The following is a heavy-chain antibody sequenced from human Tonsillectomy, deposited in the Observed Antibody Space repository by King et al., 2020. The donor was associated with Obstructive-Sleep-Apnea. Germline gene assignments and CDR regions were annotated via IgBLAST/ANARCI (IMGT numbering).Heavy chain of an antibody. J-gene: IGHJ5*02. D-gene: IGHD3-9*01. CDR1: GYTFNRYG. V-gene: IGHV1-18*01. CDR2: ISAYNGIT. Sequence: VQLVQSGAEVKKPGASVKVSCKASGYTFNRYGISWVRQAPGQGLEWMGWISAYNGITNYAQKFQGRVTMTTDTSTSTAYMELRSLRSDDTAVYYCARDRYYDILTGYQNWFDPWGQGTLVTVSS. CDR3: ARDRYYDILTGYQNWFDP.